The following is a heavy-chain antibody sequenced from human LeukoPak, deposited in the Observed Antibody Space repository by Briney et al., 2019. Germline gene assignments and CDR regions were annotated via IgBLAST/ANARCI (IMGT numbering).Heavy chain of an antibody. J-gene: IGHJ4*02. CDR3: ARDVYSSGWYGGFDL. CDR1: GLTVRTTY. CDR2: IYSEGST. D-gene: IGHD6-19*01. Sequence: GGSLRLSCAASGLTVRTTYMSWVRQTPGKGLEWVSVIYSEGSTYYADSVKGRFTMSKDNSKSTVYLQMNSLRVEDTAVYYCARDVYSSGWYGGFDLWGQGTLVTVFS. V-gene: IGHV3-53*01.